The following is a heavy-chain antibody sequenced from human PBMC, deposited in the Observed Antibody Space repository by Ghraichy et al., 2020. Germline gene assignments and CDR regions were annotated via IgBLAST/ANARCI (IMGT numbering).Heavy chain of an antibody. CDR3: AKAWGYCSAATCPSYNWFDP. J-gene: IGHJ5*02. D-gene: IGHD2-15*01. CDR1: GFPFSSYA. Sequence: GGSLRLSCAASGFPFSSYAMSWVRQTPGKGLEWVSSISFSGANTYYAVSVKGRFTISRDNSKNTLYLQMNSLRADDMAVYYCAKAWGYCSAATCPSYNWFDPWGQGTLVTVSS. CDR2: ISFSGANT. V-gene: IGHV3-23*01.